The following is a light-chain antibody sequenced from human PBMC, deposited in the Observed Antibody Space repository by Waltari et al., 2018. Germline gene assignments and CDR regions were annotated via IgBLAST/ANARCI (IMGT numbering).Light chain of an antibody. Sequence: SSELTQDPAVSVALGQTVRITCQGDSLRTYYANWYQQKPGQAPVLVIYGKNNRPSGIPDRRSASSSGNTASLTSAGAQAEDEADYYCNSRDSSGNPYVFGSGTKVTVL. CDR1: SLRTYY. V-gene: IGLV3-19*01. CDR3: NSRDSSGNPYV. CDR2: GKN. J-gene: IGLJ1*01.